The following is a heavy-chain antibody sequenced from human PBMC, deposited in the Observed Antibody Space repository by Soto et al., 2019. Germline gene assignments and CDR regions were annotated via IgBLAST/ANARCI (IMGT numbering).Heavy chain of an antibody. Sequence: GGSLRLSCTASGFTLSNYWMNWFRQAPGKGLEWVAIIKKDGSEMKYVDSAKGRFTISRDNVKNALYLQMNSLRVEDTAVYYCAGGLGWLVDYWGQGSLVTSPQ. J-gene: IGHJ4*02. CDR1: GFTLSNYW. CDR3: AGGLGWLVDY. V-gene: IGHV3-7*03. CDR2: IKKDGSEM. D-gene: IGHD6-19*01.